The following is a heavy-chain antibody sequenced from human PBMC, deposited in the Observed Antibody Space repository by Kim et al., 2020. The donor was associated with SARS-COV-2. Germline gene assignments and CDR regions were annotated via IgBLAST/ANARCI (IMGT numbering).Heavy chain of an antibody. Sequence: KFQGRVTMTRDTSTSTVYMELSSLRSEDTAVYYCARVGATSNYYYGMDVWGQGTTVTVSS. CDR3: ARVGATSNYYYGMDV. D-gene: IGHD1-26*01. J-gene: IGHJ6*02. V-gene: IGHV1-46*01.